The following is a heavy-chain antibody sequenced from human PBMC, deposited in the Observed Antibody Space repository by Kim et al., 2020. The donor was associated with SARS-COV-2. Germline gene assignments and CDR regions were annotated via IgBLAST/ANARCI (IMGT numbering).Heavy chain of an antibody. CDR2: IWYDGSNK. CDR3: ARDLVKAAAGTRYYFDY. V-gene: IGHV3-33*01. D-gene: IGHD6-13*01. CDR1: GFTFSSYG. Sequence: GGSLRLSCAASGFTFSSYGMHWVRQAPGKGLEWVAVIWYDGSNKYYADSVKGRFTISRDNSKNTLYLQMNSLRAEDTAVYYCARDLVKAAAGTRYYFDYWGQGTLVTVSS. J-gene: IGHJ4*02.